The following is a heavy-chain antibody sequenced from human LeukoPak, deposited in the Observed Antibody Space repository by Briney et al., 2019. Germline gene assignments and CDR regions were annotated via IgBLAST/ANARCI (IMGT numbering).Heavy chain of an antibody. CDR1: GGSISSYY. J-gene: IGHJ4*02. D-gene: IGHD5-12*01. V-gene: IGHV4-59*08. Sequence: SETLCLTCTVSGGSISSYYWSWIRQPPGKGLEWIGYIYYSGSTTYNPSLKSRVTISLDTSKNQFSLKLSSVTAADTAVYYCASGYSGYATYWGQGTLVTVSS. CDR3: ASGYSGYATY. CDR2: IYYSGST.